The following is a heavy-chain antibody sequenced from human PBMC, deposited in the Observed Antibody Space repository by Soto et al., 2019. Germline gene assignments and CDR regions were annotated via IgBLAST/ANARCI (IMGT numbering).Heavy chain of an antibody. CDR3: ARDRGGGDYDSSGYTFRDLDAFDI. V-gene: IGHV4-31*03. CDR2: TYYRGRT. D-gene: IGHD3-22*01. J-gene: IGHJ3*02. Sequence: SETLSLTCTVSGCSISSGGYLWTWIRQHPGKGLEWIGYTYYRGRTYYNPSLKSRVTISVDTSKNQFSLKLSSVTAADTAVYYCARDRGGGDYDSSGYTFRDLDAFDIWGQGTTVT. CDR1: GCSISSGGYL.